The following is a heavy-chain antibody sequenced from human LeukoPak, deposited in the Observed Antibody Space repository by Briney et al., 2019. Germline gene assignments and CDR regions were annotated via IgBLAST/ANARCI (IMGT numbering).Heavy chain of an antibody. V-gene: IGHV3-48*03. Sequence: GGSLRLSCAASGFTFSVYDMNWVRQAPGKGLEWVSYISSSGINIYYADSVKGRFTISRDNVKNSLYLQMNSLRDEDTVVYYCARDPYSGSYGDYYYYYMDVWGKGTTVTISS. CDR1: GFTFSVYD. J-gene: IGHJ6*03. CDR3: ARDPYSGSYGDYYYYYMDV. CDR2: ISSSGINI. D-gene: IGHD1-26*01.